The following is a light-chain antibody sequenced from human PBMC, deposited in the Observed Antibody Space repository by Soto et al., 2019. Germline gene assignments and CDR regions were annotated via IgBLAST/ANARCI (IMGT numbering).Light chain of an antibody. Sequence: DIQMAQSPSTLSASLVYRFTITCRASQNVNSWLAWYQQKPGKAPNLLIYDGTSLESGVPSRFSGSGSGTEFILTISSLQPDDFATYYCQQYNSYSPTFGQGTKVDIK. V-gene: IGKV1-5*01. J-gene: IGKJ1*01. CDR3: QQYNSYSPT. CDR2: DGT. CDR1: QNVNSW.